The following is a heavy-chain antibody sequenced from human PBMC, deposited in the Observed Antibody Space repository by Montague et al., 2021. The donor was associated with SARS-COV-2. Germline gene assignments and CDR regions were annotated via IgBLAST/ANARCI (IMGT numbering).Heavy chain of an antibody. J-gene: IGHJ4*02. CDR3: ARGIRITMVRGVTIDY. CDR2: ISSSSSYI. CDR1: GFTFSSYS. D-gene: IGHD3-10*01. V-gene: IGHV3-21*04. Sequence: SLRLSCAASGFTFSSYSMTWVRQAPGKGLEWVSSISSSSSYIYYADSVKGRFTISRDTAKNSLYLQMSSLRAEDTAVYYCARGIRITMVRGVTIDYWGQGTLGTVSS.